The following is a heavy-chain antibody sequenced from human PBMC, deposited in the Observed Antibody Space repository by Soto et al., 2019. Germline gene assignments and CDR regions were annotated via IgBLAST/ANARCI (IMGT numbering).Heavy chain of an antibody. CDR2: VSHDESNK. J-gene: IGHJ4*02. CDR1: GFSFSSCA. Sequence: QVQLVESGGGVVQPGRSLRLSCAASGFSFSSCAMHWVRQAPGKGLEWVAVVSHDESNKYYADSVKGRVTISRDNSINTVYLQMNSLRAEDTAVYYCARVSIAVAGIAYYFDYWGQGTLVTVSS. V-gene: IGHV3-30-3*01. D-gene: IGHD6-19*01. CDR3: ARVSIAVAGIAYYFDY.